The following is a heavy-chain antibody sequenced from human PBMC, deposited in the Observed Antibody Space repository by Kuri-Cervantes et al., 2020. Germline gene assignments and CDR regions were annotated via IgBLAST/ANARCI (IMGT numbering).Heavy chain of an antibody. CDR3: ARGVLEWLFPVPYYYYYYMDV. Sequence: ASVKVSCKASGYTFTSYAMHWVRQAPGQRLEWMGWINAGNGNTKYSQKFQGRVTITRDTSASTAYMELSSLRSEDTAVYYCARGVLEWLFPVPYYYYYYMDVWGKGTSVTVSS. V-gene: IGHV1-3*01. D-gene: IGHD3-3*01. CDR1: GYTFTSYA. J-gene: IGHJ6*03. CDR2: INAGNGNT.